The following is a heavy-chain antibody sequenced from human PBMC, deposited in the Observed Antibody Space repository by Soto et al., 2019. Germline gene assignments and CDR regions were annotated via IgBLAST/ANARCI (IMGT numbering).Heavy chain of an antibody. Sequence: QVQLVQSGAEVKKPGASVKVSCKASGYTFTSYGISSVRQAPGQGLEWMGWISAYNGNTNYAQKLQGRVTMTTDTSTSTAYMELRSLRSDDTAVYYCARDRHLEMATIYSYYYYGMDVWGQGTTVTVSS. CDR2: ISAYNGNT. D-gene: IGHD5-12*01. CDR1: GYTFTSYG. J-gene: IGHJ6*02. CDR3: ARDRHLEMATIYSYYYYGMDV. V-gene: IGHV1-18*01.